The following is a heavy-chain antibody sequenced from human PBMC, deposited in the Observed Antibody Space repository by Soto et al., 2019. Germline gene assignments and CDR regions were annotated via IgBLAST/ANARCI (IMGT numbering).Heavy chain of an antibody. V-gene: IGHV4-59*01. CDR1: GDSFSSYS. D-gene: IGHD3-10*01. J-gene: IGHJ4*01. CDR2: IYYSGST. CDR3: AGDYASGSYRFDA. Sequence: XETLSLTCGDSGDSFSSYSWSWIRQPPGRGLEWIGYIYYSGSTTYNPSLKSRLTMSIDTSKNQFSLRLTSVTAADTAIYYCAGDYASGSYRFDAWGHGTLVTVSS.